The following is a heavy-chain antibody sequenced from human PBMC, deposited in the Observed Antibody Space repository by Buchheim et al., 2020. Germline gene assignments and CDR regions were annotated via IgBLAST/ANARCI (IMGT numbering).Heavy chain of an antibody. Sequence: QVQLVQSGAEVKKPGASVRISCKASGYTFTRFYIHWFRQAPGQGLEWMGIINPGGEPITYALKFQGRVTMTRETSTTPLYMELSSLRSEDTAMYYCARELGSTYYFDYWGQGTL. D-gene: IGHD3-10*01. J-gene: IGHJ4*02. CDR1: GYTFTRFY. V-gene: IGHV1-46*03. CDR2: INPGGEPI. CDR3: ARELGSTYYFDY.